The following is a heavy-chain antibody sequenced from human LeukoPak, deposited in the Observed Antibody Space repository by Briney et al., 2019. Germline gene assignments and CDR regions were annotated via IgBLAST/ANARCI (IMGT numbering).Heavy chain of an antibody. CDR2: FSYSGST. V-gene: IGHV4-59*01. D-gene: IGHD1-26*01. CDR1: GVSISYYH. J-gene: IGHJ4*02. CDR3: ARMYSGTSYYFDF. Sequence: NPSETLSLTCSVSGVSISYYHWMWIRQPPAKGLVWMGYFSYSGSTRYNPSLKSRVTMSVDTSKNQFSLRLISVAAADTAVYYCARMYSGTSYYFDFWGQGTLASVSS.